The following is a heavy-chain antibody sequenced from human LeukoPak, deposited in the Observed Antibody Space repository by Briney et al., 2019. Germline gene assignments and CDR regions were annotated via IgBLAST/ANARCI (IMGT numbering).Heavy chain of an antibody. D-gene: IGHD4-17*01. CDR1: GGSFSGYY. Sequence: SETLSLTCAVYGGSFSGYYWSWIRQPPGKGLEWIGEINHSGSTNYNPSLKSRVTISVDTSKNQFSLKLSSVTAADTAAYYCARVKTTVTRGEAYYYYYYMDVWGKGTTVTVSS. CDR3: ARVKTTVTRGEAYYYYYYMDV. J-gene: IGHJ6*03. CDR2: INHSGST. V-gene: IGHV4-34*01.